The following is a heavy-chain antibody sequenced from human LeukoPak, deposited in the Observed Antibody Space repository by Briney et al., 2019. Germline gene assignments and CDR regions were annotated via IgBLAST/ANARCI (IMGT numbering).Heavy chain of an antibody. D-gene: IGHD2-15*01. Sequence: GGSLRLSCAASGFTFSDYYMSWIRQAPGKGLEWVSCISSSGSTICYADSVKGRFTISRDDAKNSLYLQMNSLRAEDTAVYYCAREAVDCSGGSCYWIVFDYWGQGTLVTVSS. CDR1: GFTFSDYY. CDR2: ISSSGSTI. CDR3: AREAVDCSGGSCYWIVFDY. V-gene: IGHV3-11*01. J-gene: IGHJ4*02.